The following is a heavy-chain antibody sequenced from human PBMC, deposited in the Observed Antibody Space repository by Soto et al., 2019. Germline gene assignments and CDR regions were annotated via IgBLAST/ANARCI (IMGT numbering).Heavy chain of an antibody. D-gene: IGHD1-20*01. CDR3: ARDGNNWNYYYYYGMDV. CDR1: GGSISSYY. Sequence: SETLSLTCTVSGGSISSYYWSWIRQPPGKGLEWIGYIYYSGSTNYNPSLKSRVTISVDTSKNQFSLKLSSVTAADTAVYYCARDGNNWNYYYYYGMDVWGQGTTVTVSS. J-gene: IGHJ6*02. V-gene: IGHV4-59*01. CDR2: IYYSGST.